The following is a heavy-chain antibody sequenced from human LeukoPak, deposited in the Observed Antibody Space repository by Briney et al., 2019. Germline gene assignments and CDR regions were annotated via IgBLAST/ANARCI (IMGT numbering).Heavy chain of an antibody. J-gene: IGHJ4*02. V-gene: IGHV4-34*01. CDR3: ARHSRPDYVWGSYRYTESPFDY. CDR2: INHSGST. CDR1: GGSFSGYY. D-gene: IGHD3-16*02. Sequence: SETLSLTCAVYGGSFSGYYWSWIRQPPGKGLEWIGEINHSGSTNYNPSLKSRVTISVDTSKNQFSLKLSSVTAADTAVYYCARHSRPDYVWGSYRYTESPFDYWGQGTLVTVSS.